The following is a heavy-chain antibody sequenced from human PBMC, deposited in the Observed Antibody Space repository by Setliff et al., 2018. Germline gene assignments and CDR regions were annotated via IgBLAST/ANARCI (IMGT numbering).Heavy chain of an antibody. CDR3: ARGPLDFVVVPAAAKFDY. CDR1: GGSFSSYG. CDR2: TIPMFGTT. Sequence: SVKVSCKASGGSFSSYGITWVRQAPGQGLEWMGGTIPMFGTTNYAQKFQGRVTIITDESTSTAYMELRSLRSDDTAVYYCARGPLDFVVVPAAAKFDYWGQGTLVTVSS. V-gene: IGHV1-69*05. J-gene: IGHJ4*02. D-gene: IGHD2-2*01.